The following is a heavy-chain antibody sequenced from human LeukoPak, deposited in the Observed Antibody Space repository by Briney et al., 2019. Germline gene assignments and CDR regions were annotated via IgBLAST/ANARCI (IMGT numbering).Heavy chain of an antibody. Sequence: GESLKISCKGSGYSFTSYWIGWVRQMPGKGLEWKGIIYPGDSDTRYSPSFQGQVTISADKSISTAYLQWSSLKASDTAMYYCARHLSEVGREYYYGMDVWGQGTTVTVSS. V-gene: IGHV5-51*01. D-gene: IGHD1-26*01. CDR1: GYSFTSYW. CDR3: ARHLSEVGREYYYGMDV. J-gene: IGHJ6*01. CDR2: IYPGDSDT.